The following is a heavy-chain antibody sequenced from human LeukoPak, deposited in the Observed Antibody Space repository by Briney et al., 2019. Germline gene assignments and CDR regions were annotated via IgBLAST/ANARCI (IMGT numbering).Heavy chain of an antibody. CDR3: AKVVGDFSF. J-gene: IGHJ4*02. CDR1: GFTFTTYA. Sequence: GGSLRLSCAASGFTFTTYAMSWVRQAPGKGLEWVAAVKSNGDSTYCTDSVKGRFSISRDNSKNTLFLQMNSLRGEDTAVYYCAKVVGDFSFWGQGTLVTVSS. V-gene: IGHV3-23*01. D-gene: IGHD4-17*01. CDR2: VKSNGDST.